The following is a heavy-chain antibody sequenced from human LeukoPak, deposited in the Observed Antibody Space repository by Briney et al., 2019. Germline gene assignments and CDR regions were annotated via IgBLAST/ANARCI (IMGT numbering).Heavy chain of an antibody. CDR1: GFTFSSYS. J-gene: IGHJ3*02. V-gene: IGHV3-48*02. Sequence: GGSLRLSCAASGFTFSSYSMIWVRQAPGKGLEWVSYISSSSTIYYADSVKGRFTISRDHAKNSLYLQMNSLRDEDTAVYYCEIDLSGRYAFDIWGQGTMVTVSS. CDR2: ISSSSTI. CDR3: EIDLSGRYAFDI. D-gene: IGHD3-10*01.